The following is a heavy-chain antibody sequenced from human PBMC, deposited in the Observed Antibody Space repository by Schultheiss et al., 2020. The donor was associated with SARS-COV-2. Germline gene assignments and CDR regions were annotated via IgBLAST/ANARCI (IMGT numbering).Heavy chain of an antibody. J-gene: IGHJ4*02. D-gene: IGHD2-21*02. CDR2: ISGSGGST. CDR3: ARAVGDCTYDY. V-gene: IGHV3-21*01. Sequence: SCAASGFTFSSYWMHWVRQAPGKGLEWVSAISGSGGSTYYADSVKGRFTISRDNAKNSLYLQMNSLRAEDTAVYYCARAVGDCTYDYWGQGTLVTVSS. CDR1: GFTFSSYW.